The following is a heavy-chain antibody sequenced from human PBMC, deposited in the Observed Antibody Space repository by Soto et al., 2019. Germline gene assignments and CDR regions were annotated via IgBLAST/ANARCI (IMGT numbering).Heavy chain of an antibody. D-gene: IGHD3-9*01. Sequence: ASVKVSCKASGYTFTSYYIHWVRQAPGQGLEGMGIINPSCGSTSYAQKFQGRVTMTRDTSTSTVYMELNSLRSEDAAVYYCAEAMDWVYFDHWGQGTLVTV. CDR3: AEAMDWVYFDH. CDR2: INPSCGST. V-gene: IGHV1-46*01. J-gene: IGHJ4*02. CDR1: GYTFTSYY.